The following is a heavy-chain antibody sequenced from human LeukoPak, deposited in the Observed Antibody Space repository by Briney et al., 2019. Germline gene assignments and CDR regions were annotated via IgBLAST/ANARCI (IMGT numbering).Heavy chain of an antibody. CDR1: GFTFSSYS. CDR2: ISSSSSYI. J-gene: IGHJ4*02. CDR3: AKRPLDSNSWSYYFDY. D-gene: IGHD6-13*01. V-gene: IGHV3-21*04. Sequence: GGSLRLSCAASGFTFSSYSMNWVRQAPGKGLEWVSSISSSSSYIYYADSVKGRFTISRDNAKNSLYLQMNSLRAEDTAIYYCAKRPLDSNSWSYYFDYWGQGTLVTVSS.